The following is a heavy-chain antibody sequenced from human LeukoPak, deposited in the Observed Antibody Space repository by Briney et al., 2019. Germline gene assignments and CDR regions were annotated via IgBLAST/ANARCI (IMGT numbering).Heavy chain of an antibody. J-gene: IGHJ4*02. CDR2: ISGSGDNT. Sequence: GGFLRLSCAASGFTFSSYAMSWVRQVPGRGLEWVSVISGSGDNTYYADSVKGRFTISRDNSKNMLYLQMNSLRAEDTAVYYCAKWKYSNSGIDDYWGQGTLVTVSS. V-gene: IGHV3-23*01. CDR3: AKWKYSNSGIDDY. D-gene: IGHD6-6*01. CDR1: GFTFSSYA.